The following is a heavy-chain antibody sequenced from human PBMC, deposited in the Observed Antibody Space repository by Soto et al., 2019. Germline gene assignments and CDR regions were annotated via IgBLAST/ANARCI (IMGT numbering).Heavy chain of an antibody. V-gene: IGHV3-15*07. J-gene: IGHJ4*02. CDR1: GFTFSNAW. Sequence: EVQLVESGGGLVEPGGSLRLSCAASGFTFSNAWMNWVRQAPGKGLEWVARIKSKTDGGTTDYAAPVKGRFTISRDDSKNPLFLQMNSLKTEDTAVYYCTTSILTGYFRWSIFDYWGQGNLVTVSS. D-gene: IGHD3-9*01. CDR2: IKSKTDGGTT. CDR3: TTSILTGYFRWSIFDY.